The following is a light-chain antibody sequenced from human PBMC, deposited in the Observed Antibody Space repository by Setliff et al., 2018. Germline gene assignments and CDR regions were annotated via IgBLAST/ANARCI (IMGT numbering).Light chain of an antibody. CDR2: EVS. Sequence: QSALTQPPSASGSPGQSVTISCTGTSSDVGGYNYVSWYQQHPGKAPKLMIYEVSKWPSGVPDRFSGSKSGNTASLTVSGLQAEDEADYYCCSYTVTDTYVFGTGTKVTVL. CDR3: CSYTVTDTYV. CDR1: SSDVGGYNY. J-gene: IGLJ1*01. V-gene: IGLV2-8*01.